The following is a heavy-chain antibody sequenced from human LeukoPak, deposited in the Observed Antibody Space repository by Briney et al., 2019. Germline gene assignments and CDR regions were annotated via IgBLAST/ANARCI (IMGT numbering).Heavy chain of an antibody. Sequence: KASETLSLTCTVSGGSIDSYFWSWIRQPPGKGLEWIGHVYYSGSTKNNPSLKSRVTISVDTSKNQFSLKLSSVTAADTAVYYCARYHKGIVAAKHFVYWGQGNLVTVSS. CDR1: GGSIDSYF. J-gene: IGHJ4*02. CDR3: ARYHKGIVAAKHFVY. D-gene: IGHD1-26*01. V-gene: IGHV4-59*01. CDR2: VYYSGST.